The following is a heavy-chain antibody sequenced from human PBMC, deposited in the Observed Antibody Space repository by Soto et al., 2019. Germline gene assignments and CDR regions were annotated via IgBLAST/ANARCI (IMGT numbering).Heavy chain of an antibody. V-gene: IGHV3-21*01. CDR1: GFTFSSYS. CDR2: ISSSSSYI. D-gene: IGHD5-12*01. J-gene: IGHJ4*02. Sequence: GGSLRLSCAASGFTFSSYSMNWVRQAPGKGLEWVSSISSSSSYIYYADSVKGRFTISRDNAKNSLYLQMNSLRAEDTAVYYCARGPRSSSGYDYRYFDYWGQGTLVTVSS. CDR3: ARGPRSSSGYDYRYFDY.